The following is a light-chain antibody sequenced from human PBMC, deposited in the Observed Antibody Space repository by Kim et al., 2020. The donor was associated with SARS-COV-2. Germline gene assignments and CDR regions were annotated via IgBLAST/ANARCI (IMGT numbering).Light chain of an antibody. CDR2: QDS. V-gene: IGLV3-1*01. CDR1: KLGDKY. CDR3: QAWDSSTLYV. Sequence: SYELTQPPSVSVSPGQTASIPCSGDKLGDKYACWYQQKPGQSPVVVIYQDSKRPSGIPERFSGSNSGNTATLTISGTQAMDEADYYCQAWDSSTLYVFGT. J-gene: IGLJ1*01.